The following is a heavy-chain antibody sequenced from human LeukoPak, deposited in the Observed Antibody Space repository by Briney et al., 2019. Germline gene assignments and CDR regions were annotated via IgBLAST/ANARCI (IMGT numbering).Heavy chain of an antibody. CDR3: AKTITVAGLLDL. CDR1: GFTVSSNY. V-gene: IGHV3-66*01. Sequence: GGSLRLSCAASGFTVSSNYVSWVRQAPGKGLGWVSVIYSGGSTYYADSVRGRFTISRDNSKNTLYLQMNSLRAEDTAVYYCAKTITVAGLLDLWGRGTLVTVSS. CDR2: IYSGGST. D-gene: IGHD6-19*01. J-gene: IGHJ2*01.